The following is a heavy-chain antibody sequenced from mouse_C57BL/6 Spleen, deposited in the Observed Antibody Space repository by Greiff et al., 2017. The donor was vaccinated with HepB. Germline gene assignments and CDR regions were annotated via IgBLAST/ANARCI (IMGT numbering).Heavy chain of an antibody. CDR3: ARGGSVFDY. CDR2: INPGSGGT. J-gene: IGHJ2*01. CDR1: GYAFTNYL. Sequence: QVQLQQSGAELVRPGTSVKVSCKASGYAFTNYLIEWVKQRPGQGLEWIGVINPGSGGTNYNEKFKGKATLTADKSSSTAYMQLSSLTSEDSAVYFCARGGSVFDYWGQGTTLTVSS. V-gene: IGHV1-54*01.